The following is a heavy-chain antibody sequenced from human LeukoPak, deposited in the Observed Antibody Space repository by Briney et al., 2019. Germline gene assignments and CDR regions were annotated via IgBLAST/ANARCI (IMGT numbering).Heavy chain of an antibody. V-gene: IGHV3-66*01. J-gene: IGHJ4*02. CDR3: VRDLAGAFDF. CDR1: GFKVNNIH. CDR2: VYGGGGI. D-gene: IGHD6-19*01. Sequence: GGSLRLSSAASGFKVNNIHMSWVRQAPGRGLEWVSVVYGGGGIYYADSVQGRFTISRDNSKNTVYLHMNNLRGDDSALYYCVRDLAGAFDFWGQGTPVKVSS.